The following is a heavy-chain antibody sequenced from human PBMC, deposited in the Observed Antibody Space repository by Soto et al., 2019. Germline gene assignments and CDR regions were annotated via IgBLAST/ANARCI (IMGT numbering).Heavy chain of an antibody. D-gene: IGHD4-17*01. CDR3: ARGGITVTSAFDI. V-gene: IGHV3-64*02. J-gene: IGHJ3*02. CDR2: ISSNGGST. Sequence: PGGSLRLSCAASGFTFSSYAMHWVRQAPGKGLEYVSAISSNGGSTYYADSVKGRFTISRDNSKNTLYLQMGSLRAEDMAVYYCARGGITVTSAFDIWGQGTMVTVSS. CDR1: GFTFSSYA.